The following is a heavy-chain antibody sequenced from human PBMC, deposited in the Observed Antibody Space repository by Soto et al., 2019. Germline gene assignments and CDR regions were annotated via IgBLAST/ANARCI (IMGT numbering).Heavy chain of an antibody. CDR1: GYSFKNYA. D-gene: IGHD3-3*01. V-gene: IGHV1-3*01. CDR3: ARDDRSVSGVVTLDH. J-gene: IGHJ4*02. Sequence: QVQIVQSGAEVKRPGASVRVSCRATGYSFKNYAVHWVRQAPGQRLEWMGFTNEGSGNTRFSQKFQGRISITRDTSASTVYLELSSLTSEDTAIYYCARDDRSVSGVVTLDHWGPGTLVTVSS. CDR2: TNEGSGNT.